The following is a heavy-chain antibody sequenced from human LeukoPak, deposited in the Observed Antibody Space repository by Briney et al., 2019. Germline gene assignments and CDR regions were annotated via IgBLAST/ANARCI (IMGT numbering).Heavy chain of an antibody. CDR3: ASSVVGATAQFDY. Sequence: SETLSLTCTVSGGSISSYYWSWIRQPAGKGLEWIGSIYYSGSTYYNPSLKSRVTISVDTSKNQFSLKLSSVTAADTAVYYCASSVVGATAQFDYWGQGTLVTVSS. CDR2: IYYSGST. J-gene: IGHJ4*02. D-gene: IGHD1-26*01. V-gene: IGHV4-4*07. CDR1: GGSISSYY.